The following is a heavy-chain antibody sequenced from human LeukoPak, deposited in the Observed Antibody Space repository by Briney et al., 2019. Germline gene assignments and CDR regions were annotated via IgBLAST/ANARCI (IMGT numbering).Heavy chain of an antibody. CDR2: IYYSGST. CDR3: ASLDYGDYPKGTY. D-gene: IGHD4-17*01. J-gene: IGHJ4*02. CDR1: GGSISSYY. Sequence: SETLSLTCTVSGGSISSYYWSWIRQPPGKGLEWIGYIYYSGSTNYNPSLKSRVTISVDTSKNQFSLKLSSVTAADTAVYYCASLDYGDYPKGTYWGQGTLVTVSS. V-gene: IGHV4-59*08.